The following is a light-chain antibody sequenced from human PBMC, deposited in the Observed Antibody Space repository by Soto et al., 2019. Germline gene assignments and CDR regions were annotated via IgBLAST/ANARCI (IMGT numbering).Light chain of an antibody. CDR2: GNN. V-gene: IGLV1-40*01. CDR1: SSNIGAGYD. Sequence: QSVLTQPTSVSGAPGQRVTISCTGSSSNIGAGYDVHWYQQLPGTAPKLLIYGNNNRPSGVPDRFSGSKSGTSASLGITWLQAEDEADYYCQSFDRSLMVFGTGTKVTVL. CDR3: QSFDRSLMV. J-gene: IGLJ1*01.